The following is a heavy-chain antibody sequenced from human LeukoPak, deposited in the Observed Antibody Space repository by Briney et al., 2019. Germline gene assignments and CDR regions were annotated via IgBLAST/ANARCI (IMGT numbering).Heavy chain of an antibody. CDR3: ARVDSYFGDYAHQYFDY. D-gene: IGHD4-17*01. J-gene: IGHJ4*02. V-gene: IGHV3-30-3*01. CDR2: ISYDESNK. CDR1: GFTFSSYA. Sequence: GGSLRLSCAASGFTFSSYAMHWVRQAPGKGLEWVAVISYDESNKYYADSVKGRFTISRDNSKNTLYLQMNSLRAEDTAVYYCARVDSYFGDYAHQYFDYWGQGTLVTVSS.